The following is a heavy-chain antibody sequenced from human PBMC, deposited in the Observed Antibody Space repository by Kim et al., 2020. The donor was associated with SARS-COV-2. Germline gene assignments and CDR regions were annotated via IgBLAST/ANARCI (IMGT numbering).Heavy chain of an antibody. CDR1: GFTFSSYA. J-gene: IGHJ4*02. CDR2: ISYDGSNK. D-gene: IGHD1-26*01. V-gene: IGHV3-30-3*01. CDR3: ARDLSSIVGASTGGLEKNDY. Sequence: GGSLRLSCAASGFTFSSYAMHWVRQAPGKGLEWVAVISYDGSNKYYADSVKGRFTISRDNSKNTLYLQMNSLRAEDTAVYYCARDLSSIVGASTGGLEKNDYWGQGSMVTVSS.